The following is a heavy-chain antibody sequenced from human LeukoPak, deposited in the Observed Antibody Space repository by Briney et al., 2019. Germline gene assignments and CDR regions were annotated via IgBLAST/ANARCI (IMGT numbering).Heavy chain of an antibody. D-gene: IGHD5-24*01. J-gene: IGHJ4*02. V-gene: IGHV1-69*04. CDR1: GGTFSSYA. Sequence: GASVKVSCKASGGTFSSYAISWVRQAPGQGLEWMGRIIPIFGIANYAQKFQGRVMITADKSTSTAYMELSSLRSEDTAVYYCAGGPVDGYNSYFDYWGQGTLVTVSS. CDR2: IIPIFGIA. CDR3: AGGPVDGYNSYFDY.